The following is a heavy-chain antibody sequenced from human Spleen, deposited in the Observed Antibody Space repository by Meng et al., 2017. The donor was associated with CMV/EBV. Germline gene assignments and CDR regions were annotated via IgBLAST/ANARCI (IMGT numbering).Heavy chain of an antibody. Sequence: GESLKISCAASGFTFRSYEMNWVRQAPGKGLEWVSYISGSGGTIHYADSVKGRFTISRDNAKNSLHLQMNSLRVEDTAVYYCASPGPSTSPFPYSFDYWGQGTLVTVSS. D-gene: IGHD1-26*01. CDR1: GFTFRSYE. CDR3: ASPGPSTSPFPYSFDY. V-gene: IGHV3-48*03. CDR2: ISGSGGTI. J-gene: IGHJ4*02.